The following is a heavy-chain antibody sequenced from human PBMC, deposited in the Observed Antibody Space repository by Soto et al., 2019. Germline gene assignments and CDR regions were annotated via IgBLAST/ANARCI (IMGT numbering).Heavy chain of an antibody. J-gene: IGHJ4*02. CDR3: AKHRSYATNVYYV. Sequence: RRLSCVSSGFTFSSYAVSWVRQAPGEGLNRFSGINGTGGSTSNAASMKPRFTTSRDNTKNTTYLQTNSLRSADMAVYYCAKHRSYATNVYYVWGQGTPLTVSS. V-gene: IGHV3-23*01. D-gene: IGHD3-22*01. CDR1: GFTFSSYA. CDR2: INGTGGST.